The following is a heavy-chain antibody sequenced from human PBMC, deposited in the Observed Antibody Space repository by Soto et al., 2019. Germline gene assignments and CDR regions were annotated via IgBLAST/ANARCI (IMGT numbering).Heavy chain of an antibody. J-gene: IGHJ4*02. CDR3: ASDRLRGYDRSGVYS. CDR1: GYSFSSYG. V-gene: IGHV1-18*01. D-gene: IGHD3-22*01. CDR2: INTYNGNR. Sequence: QGQLVQSGAELRKPGASVKVSCKASGYSFSSYGINWVRQAPGQGLEWMGWINTYNGNRNYAQKFEDRVTMTTATSTNTVYMELRSLKSDDTAIYYCASDRLRGYDRSGVYSWGQGTLFTVSS.